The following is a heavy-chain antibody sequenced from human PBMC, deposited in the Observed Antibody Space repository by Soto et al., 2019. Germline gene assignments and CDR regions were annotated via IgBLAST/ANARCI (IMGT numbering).Heavy chain of an antibody. J-gene: IGHJ6*02. CDR1: GGTFSSYS. CDR3: AKQQAGNYGSGLGYNFGMDV. Sequence: QVKLVQSGAEVKKPGSSVKVSCKASGGTFSSYSISWVRQAHGQVLEWMGGIIPMFGTANYAQKFQDRVTITADESSSTAYMGLSSLRSEDKAVYYCAKQQAGNYGSGLGYNFGMDVWGQGTTVTVSS. CDR2: IIPMFGTA. V-gene: IGHV1-69*01. D-gene: IGHD3-10*01.